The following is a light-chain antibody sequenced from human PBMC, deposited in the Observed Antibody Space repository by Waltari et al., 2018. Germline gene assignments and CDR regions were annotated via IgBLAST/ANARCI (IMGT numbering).Light chain of an antibody. CDR1: NIASKN. V-gene: IGLV3-21*02. Sequence: SYVLTQPPSVSVAPGQTAWITCGGNNIASKNVHWYQQKPGQGPVLVLYDDSDRPSGISERFSGSNSGNTATLTISRVEAWDEADYYCQVWDSSSDHVVFGGGTKLTVL. CDR2: DDS. CDR3: QVWDSSSDHVV. J-gene: IGLJ2*01.